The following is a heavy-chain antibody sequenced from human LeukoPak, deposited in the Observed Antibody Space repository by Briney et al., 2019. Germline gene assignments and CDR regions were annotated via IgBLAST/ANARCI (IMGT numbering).Heavy chain of an antibody. J-gene: IGHJ1*01. V-gene: IGHV3-73*01. D-gene: IGHD2-2*01. Sequence: PGGSLRLSCAASGFTFSGSAMHWVRQAAGKGLEWVGRIRSKANSYATAYAASVKGRFTISRDDSKNTAYLQMNSLGTEYGSEYYCAAAYQGYLQHWSQGTVVTVSS. CDR3: AAAYQGYLQH. CDR1: GFTFSGSA. CDR2: IRSKANSYAT.